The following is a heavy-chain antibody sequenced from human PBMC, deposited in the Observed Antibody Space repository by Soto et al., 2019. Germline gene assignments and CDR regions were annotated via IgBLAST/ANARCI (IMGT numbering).Heavy chain of an antibody. CDR2: IYYNGYT. CDR3: ARVNGGVGASFDS. D-gene: IGHD1-26*01. J-gene: IGHJ4*02. V-gene: IGHV4-39*07. CDR1: GGSISSSSYY. Sequence: SETLSLTCTVSGGSISSSSYYWGWIRQPPGKGLEWIGSIYYNGYTNYNPSLRSRVTISVDTSKNQFSLKLNSVTAADTAVYYCARVNGGVGASFDSWGQGARVTVSS.